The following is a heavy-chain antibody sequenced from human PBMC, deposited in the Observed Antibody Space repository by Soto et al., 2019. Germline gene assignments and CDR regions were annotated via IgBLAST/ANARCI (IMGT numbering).Heavy chain of an antibody. CDR2: ISSDGSRK. V-gene: IGHV3-30*18. CDR1: GFTFSNYG. Sequence: QVQLVESWGGVVQPGRSLRLSCAASGFTFSNYGMHWVRQAPGKGPEWVAVISSDGSRKYYADLVKGRFTISRDDAKNTLYLQMNSLKTDDTALYFCAKETTIAPRRALDIWGQGTLVTVSS. J-gene: IGHJ3*02. CDR3: AKETTIAPRRALDI. D-gene: IGHD1-1*01.